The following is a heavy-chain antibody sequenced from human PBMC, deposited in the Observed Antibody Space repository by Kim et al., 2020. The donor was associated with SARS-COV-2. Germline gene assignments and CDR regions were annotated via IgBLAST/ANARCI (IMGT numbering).Heavy chain of an antibody. CDR2: MNPNSGNT. CDR3: ARATTTIFGVVTLNWFDP. V-gene: IGHV1-8*01. Sequence: ASVKVSCKASGYTFTSYDINWVRQATGQGLEWMGWMNPNSGNTGYAQKFQGRVTMTRNTSISTAYMELSSLRSEDTAVYYCARATTTIFGVVTLNWFDPWGQGTRVTVSA. J-gene: IGHJ5*02. D-gene: IGHD3-3*01. CDR1: GYTFTSYD.